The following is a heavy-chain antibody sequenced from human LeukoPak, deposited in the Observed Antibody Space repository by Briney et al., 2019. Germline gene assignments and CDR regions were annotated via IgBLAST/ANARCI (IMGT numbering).Heavy chain of an antibody. D-gene: IGHD1-1*01. CDR2: IYSGGST. CDR1: GFTVSSNS. V-gene: IGHV3-66*01. J-gene: IGHJ3*02. Sequence: GGSLRLSCTVSGFTVSSNSWSWVRQAPGKGLEWVSVIYSGGSTYYADSVKGRFTISRDNSKNTLYLQMNSLRAEDTAVYYCASRQFLEVEIDIWGQGTMVTVSS. CDR3: ASRQFLEVEIDI.